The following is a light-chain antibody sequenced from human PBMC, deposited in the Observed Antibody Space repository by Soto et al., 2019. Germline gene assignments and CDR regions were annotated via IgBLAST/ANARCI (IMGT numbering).Light chain of an antibody. CDR3: AAWDDSLNGFVV. Sequence: QSVLTQPPSASGTPGQRVTISCSGSRSNIGSNMVNWYQQLPGTAPKLLIYSNAQRPSGVPDRFSGSKSGTSASLAISGLQSEDEADYYCAAWDDSLNGFVVFGGGTKVTVL. CDR2: SNA. J-gene: IGLJ2*01. CDR1: RSNIGSNM. V-gene: IGLV1-44*01.